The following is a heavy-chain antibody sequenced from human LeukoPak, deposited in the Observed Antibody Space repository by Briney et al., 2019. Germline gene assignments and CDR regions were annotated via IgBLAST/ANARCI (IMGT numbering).Heavy chain of an antibody. Sequence: GASVKVSCKASGYTLTGYYMHWVRQAPGQGLEWMGWINTDTRNPTYAQGFTGRFVFSLDTSVSTAYLQINNLEAEDTAVYYCARPTGHCSSISCYPHYWGQGTLVTVSS. D-gene: IGHD2-2*01. V-gene: IGHV7-4-1*02. CDR2: INTDTRNP. CDR1: GYTLTGYY. CDR3: ARPTGHCSSISCYPHY. J-gene: IGHJ4*02.